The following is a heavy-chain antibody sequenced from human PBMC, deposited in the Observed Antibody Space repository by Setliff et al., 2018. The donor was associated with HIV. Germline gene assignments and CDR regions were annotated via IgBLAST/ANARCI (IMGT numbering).Heavy chain of an antibody. J-gene: IGHJ5*02. CDR3: ARDPGGLYCRSTSCQGGCFDP. D-gene: IGHD2-2*01. CDR1: GGSISRSFYY. Sequence: SETLSLTCSVSGGSISRSFYYWGWLRQPPGKGLEWIGSFSYNGRTYYIPSLKSRVTISVDTSKNQFSLKLNSVTAADTAVYYCARDPGGLYCRSTSCQGGCFDPWGQGTLVTVSS. V-gene: IGHV4-39*02. CDR2: FSYNGRT.